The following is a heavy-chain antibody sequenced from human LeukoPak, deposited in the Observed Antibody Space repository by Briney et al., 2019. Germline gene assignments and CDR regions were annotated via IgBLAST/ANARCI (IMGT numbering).Heavy chain of an antibody. V-gene: IGHV1-69*13. CDR3: ARDRYYDSSGYFDY. Sequence: SVKVSCKASGGTFSSYAISWVRQAPGQGLEWMGGIIPIFGTANYAQKFQGRVTITADESTSTAYMELSSLRSEDTAVYYCARDRYYDSSGYFDYWGQGTLVTVSS. CDR1: GGTFSSYA. J-gene: IGHJ4*02. D-gene: IGHD3-22*01. CDR2: IIPIFGTA.